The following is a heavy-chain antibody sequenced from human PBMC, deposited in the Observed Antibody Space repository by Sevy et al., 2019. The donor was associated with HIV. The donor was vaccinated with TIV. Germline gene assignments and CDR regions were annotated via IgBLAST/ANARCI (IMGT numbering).Heavy chain of an antibody. CDR1: EFTFSSHA. Sequence: GSLRLSCAASEFTFSSHAVSWVRQAPGKGLEWVSAISGNGENRHYADSVRGRFTISTDNFKNTLYLQMNSLRAEDTALYYCARDGRGISAFDIWGQGTMVTVSS. D-gene: IGHD3-3*02. CDR3: ARDGRGISAFDI. J-gene: IGHJ3*02. V-gene: IGHV3-23*01. CDR2: ISGNGENR.